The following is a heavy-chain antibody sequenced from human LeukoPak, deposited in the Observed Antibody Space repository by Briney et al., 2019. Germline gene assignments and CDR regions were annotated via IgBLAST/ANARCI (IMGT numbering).Heavy chain of an antibody. CDR2: INPNSGGT. Sequence: ASLKVSCKASGYTLTGYYTHWVRQAPGQGLEWMGGINPNSGGTNYAQKFQGRVTMTRDTSISTAYMELSRLRSDDTAVYYCAREDDYGANSYDYWGQGTLVTVSS. CDR1: GYTLTGYY. CDR3: AREDDYGANSYDY. D-gene: IGHD4-23*01. V-gene: IGHV1-2*02. J-gene: IGHJ4*02.